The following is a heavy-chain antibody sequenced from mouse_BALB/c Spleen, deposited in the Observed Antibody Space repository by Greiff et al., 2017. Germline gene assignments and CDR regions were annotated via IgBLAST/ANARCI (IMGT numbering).Heavy chain of an antibody. Sequence: VHLVESGAELVRPGTSVKVSCKASGYAFTNYLIEWVKQRPGQGLEWIGVINPGSGGTNYNEKFKGKATLTADKSSSTAYMQLSSLTSDDSAVYFCATYGSSYSFDYWGQGTTLTVSS. J-gene: IGHJ2*01. CDR3: ATYGSSYSFDY. D-gene: IGHD1-1*01. CDR1: GYAFTNYL. V-gene: IGHV1-54*01. CDR2: INPGSGGT.